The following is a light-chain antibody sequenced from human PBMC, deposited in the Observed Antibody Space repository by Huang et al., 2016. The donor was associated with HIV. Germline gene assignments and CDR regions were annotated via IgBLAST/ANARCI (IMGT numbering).Light chain of an antibody. CDR1: QSLLHSNGYNY. J-gene: IGKJ2*01. V-gene: IGKV2-28*01. Sequence: DIVMTQSPLSLPVTPGEPASISCRSSQSLLHSNGYNYLDWYLQKPRQSPQLRIYLGSNRASGVPDRFSGSGSGTDFTLKISRVEAEDVGVYYCMQALQTPRTFGQGTKLEIK. CDR2: LGS. CDR3: MQALQTPRT.